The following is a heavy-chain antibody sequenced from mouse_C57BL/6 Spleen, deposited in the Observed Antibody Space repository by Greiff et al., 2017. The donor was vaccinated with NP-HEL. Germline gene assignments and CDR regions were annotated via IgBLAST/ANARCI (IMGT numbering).Heavy chain of an antibody. D-gene: IGHD2-3*01. V-gene: IGHV1-50*01. J-gene: IGHJ4*01. CDR3: ASDGGRRDYAMDY. CDR2: IDPSDSYT. Sequence: QVQLQQSGAELVKPGASVKLSCKASGYTFTSYWMQWVKQRPGQGLEWIGEIDPSDSYTNYNQKFKGKATLTVDTSSSTAYMQLSSLTSEDSAVYYCASDGGRRDYAMDYWGQGTSVTVSS. CDR1: GYTFTSYW.